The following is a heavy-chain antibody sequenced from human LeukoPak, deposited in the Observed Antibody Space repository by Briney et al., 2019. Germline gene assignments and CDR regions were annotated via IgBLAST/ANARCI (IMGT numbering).Heavy chain of an antibody. CDR1: GGAIDNYY. CDR2: IYYSGTT. CDR3: ARLPPYDILTGGTFDI. Sequence: SETLSLTCSVSGGAIDNYYWSWIRQPPGKGLEWIGYIYYSGTTHYNPSFKSRVTMSVDTSKNEFSLKVNSVTAAETGMYYCARLPPYDILTGGTFDIWGQGTMVTVAS. D-gene: IGHD3-9*01. V-gene: IGHV4-59*01. J-gene: IGHJ3*02.